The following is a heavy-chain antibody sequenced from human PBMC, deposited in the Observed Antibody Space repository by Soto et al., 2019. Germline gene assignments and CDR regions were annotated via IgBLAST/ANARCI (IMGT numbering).Heavy chain of an antibody. CDR3: AKEQWLAPYYYGMDV. V-gene: IGHV3-9*01. J-gene: IGHJ6*02. CDR1: GFTFDDYA. Sequence: EVPLVESGGGLVQPGRSLRLSCAASGFTFDDYAMHWVRQAPGKGLEWVSGISWNSGSIGYADSVKGRFTISRDNAKNSLYLQMNSLRAEDTALYYCAKEQWLAPYYYGMDVWGQGTTVTVSS. CDR2: ISWNSGSI. D-gene: IGHD6-19*01.